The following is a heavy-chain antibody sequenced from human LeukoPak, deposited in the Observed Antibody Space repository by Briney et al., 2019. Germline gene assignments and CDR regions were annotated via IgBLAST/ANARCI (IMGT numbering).Heavy chain of an antibody. CDR1: GYTLTELS. CDR3: ATETGNFYFYS. J-gene: IGHJ4*02. D-gene: IGHD1-7*01. CDR2: FDPEDDEI. V-gene: IGHV1-24*01. Sequence: ASVKVSCKVSGYTLTELSMHWVRQAPGKGLEWTGGFDPEDDEIIYAQRFQGRVTMTEDASTDTAYMELHSLRSEDTAVYYCATETGNFYFYSWGQGTLVTVSS.